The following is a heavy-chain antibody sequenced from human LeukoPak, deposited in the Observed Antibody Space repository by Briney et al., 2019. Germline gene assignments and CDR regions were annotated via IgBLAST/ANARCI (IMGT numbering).Heavy chain of an antibody. V-gene: IGHV4-59*08. CDR1: GGSISSDY. J-gene: IGHJ4*02. CDR2: IFYSGGT. Sequence: SETLSLTCTVSGGSISSDYWSWIRQPPGKGLEWIGYIFYSGGTNYNPSLKSRVTISVDTSKNQFSLKLSSVTAADTAVYYCARRSESSGYQFDYWGQGTLVTVSS. CDR3: ARRSESSGYQFDY. D-gene: IGHD3-22*01.